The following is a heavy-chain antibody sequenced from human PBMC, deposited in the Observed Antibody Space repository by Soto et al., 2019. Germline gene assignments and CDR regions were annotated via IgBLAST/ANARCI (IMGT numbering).Heavy chain of an antibody. CDR3: TRHEPHDLYSSSSG. CDR1: GFTFSGSA. Sequence: GGSLRLSCAASGFTFSGSAMHWVRQASGKGLEWVGRIRSKANSYATAYAASVKGRFTISRDDSKNTAYLQMNSLKTEDTAVYYCTRHEPHDLYSSSSGWGQGTLVTVSS. J-gene: IGHJ4*02. V-gene: IGHV3-73*01. D-gene: IGHD6-6*01. CDR2: IRSKANSYAT.